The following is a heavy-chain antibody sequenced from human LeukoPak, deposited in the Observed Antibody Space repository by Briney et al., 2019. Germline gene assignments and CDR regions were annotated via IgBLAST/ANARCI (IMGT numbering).Heavy chain of an antibody. J-gene: IGHJ6*03. V-gene: IGHV3-48*01. CDR1: GFSFSNYA. CDR2: ISGSSAAT. D-gene: IGHD6-13*01. CDR3: ARDPSRGYNYYSYMDV. Sequence: GGSLRLSCAASGFSFSNYAMNWVRQAPGKGLEWVSYISGSSAATYYADSVEGRFTISRDKAKNSLYLQMNILRAEDTAVYYCARDPSRGYNYYSYMDVWGKGTTVTVSS.